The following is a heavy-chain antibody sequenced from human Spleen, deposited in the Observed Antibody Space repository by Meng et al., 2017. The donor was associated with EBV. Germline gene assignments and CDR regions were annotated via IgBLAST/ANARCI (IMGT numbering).Heavy chain of an antibody. J-gene: IGHJ2*01. CDR1: GYTFTTYG. V-gene: IGHV1-18*01. D-gene: IGHD3-22*01. CDR2: ITVYNGNT. CDR3: ARGLEDSDSVGYYYWYFDL. Sequence: QVQVVQSGAEVKKPGASVKVSCKTSGYTFTTYGISWVRQAPGHGLEGMGWITVYNGNTNYAPRLQGRVTMTTDLSTSTAYMELRSLRSDDTAVYYCARGLEDSDSVGYYYWYFDLWGRGTLVTVSS.